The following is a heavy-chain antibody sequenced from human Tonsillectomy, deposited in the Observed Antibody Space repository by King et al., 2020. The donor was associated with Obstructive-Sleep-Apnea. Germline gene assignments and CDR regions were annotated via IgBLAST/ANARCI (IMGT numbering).Heavy chain of an antibody. D-gene: IGHD3-22*01. CDR1: GFTFSSYA. V-gene: IGHV3-23*04. J-gene: IGHJ4*02. CDR2: ISGSGGST. CDR3: EMERALYDGSGSGY. Sequence: QLVQSGGGLVQPGGSLRLSCAASGFTFSSYAMSWVRQAPGKGLEWVSAISGSGGSTYYADSVTGRFTISRDNSKNTLYLQMNSRRAEDTAVYDGEMERALYDGSGSGYWGQGTLVTVSS.